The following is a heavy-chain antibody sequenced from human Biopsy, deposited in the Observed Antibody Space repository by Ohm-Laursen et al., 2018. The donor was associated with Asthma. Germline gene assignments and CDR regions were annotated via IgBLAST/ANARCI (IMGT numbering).Heavy chain of an antibody. J-gene: IGHJ4*02. CDR2: IYRNGDP. CDR1: GDSIDSGDYS. Sequence: TLSLTCDVSGDSIDSGDYSWTWIRQSPGGGLEWIGYIYRNGDPYYNPPLKNRVTRSIDRSKNQFSLSLRFVTAADTAVYYCARGWNCGGDCYSLDYWGQGTLVTVSS. CDR3: ARGWNCGGDCYSLDY. V-gene: IGHV4-30-2*06. D-gene: IGHD2-21*02.